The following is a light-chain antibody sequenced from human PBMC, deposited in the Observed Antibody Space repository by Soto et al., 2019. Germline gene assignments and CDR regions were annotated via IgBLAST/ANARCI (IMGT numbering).Light chain of an antibody. CDR2: AAT. J-gene: IGKJ4*01. Sequence: DIQMTQSPSSLSASVGDRVTIGCRASQNINTYLDWFQQKPGKAPKSLIYAATNLQGGVPSRFSGTGSGTEFSLTISSLQPEDVATYYCQQYERYPPSFGGGTKLDI. CDR1: QNINTY. CDR3: QQYERYPPS. V-gene: IGKV1-16*01.